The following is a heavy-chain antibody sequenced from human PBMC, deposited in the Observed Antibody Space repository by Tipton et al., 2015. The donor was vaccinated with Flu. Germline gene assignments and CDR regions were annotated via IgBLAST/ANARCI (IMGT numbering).Heavy chain of an antibody. J-gene: IGHJ4*02. V-gene: IGHV1-18*01. Sequence: QLVQSGAEVRKPGASVKVSCKTSGYTFNTYGISWVRRAPGQGLEWMGWISTYNDETNFAQNFQGRLIVTTETSTNTVYMELGGLKSDDTAVYYCARGGRWLPFDYWGQGTLVTVSS. CDR3: ARGGRWLPFDY. D-gene: IGHD5-24*01. CDR1: GYTFNTYG. CDR2: ISTYNDET.